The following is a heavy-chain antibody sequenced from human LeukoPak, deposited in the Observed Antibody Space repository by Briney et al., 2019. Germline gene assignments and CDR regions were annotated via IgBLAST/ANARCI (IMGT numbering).Heavy chain of an antibody. J-gene: IGHJ4*02. Sequence: GGSLRLSCAASGFTFSSYGMHWVRQAPGKGLEWVAVISYDGSNKYYADSVKGRFTISRDNSKNTLYLQMNSLRAEDTAVYYCAKDLAGTVPYCFDYWGQGTLVTVSS. D-gene: IGHD6-13*01. V-gene: IGHV3-30*18. CDR3: AKDLAGTVPYCFDY. CDR1: GFTFSSYG. CDR2: ISYDGSNK.